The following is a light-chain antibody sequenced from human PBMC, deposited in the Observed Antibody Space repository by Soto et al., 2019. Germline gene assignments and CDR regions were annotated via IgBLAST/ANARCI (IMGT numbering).Light chain of an antibody. CDR3: QQCCRAPRT. Sequence: ILMTQSPSSFSSSTGDRVTITCRASQGISSYLAWYQQKPGKAPKLLIYAASSLQSWVPSRFSGSGSVTDITPTFSCIQPEDFAPYYCQQCCRAPRTFGQGTKVDI. CDR2: AAS. V-gene: IGKV1-8*01. CDR1: QGISSY. J-gene: IGKJ1*01.